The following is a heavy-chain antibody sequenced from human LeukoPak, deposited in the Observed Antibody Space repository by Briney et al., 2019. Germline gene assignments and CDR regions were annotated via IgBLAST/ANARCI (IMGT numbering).Heavy chain of an antibody. CDR2: ISAYNGNT. D-gene: IGHD3-9*01. CDR3: ARDYDILTGYYRFVGFDY. Sequence: ASVKVSCKASGYTFTSYGISWVRQAPGQGLEWMGWISAYNGNTNYAQKLQGRVTMTTDTSTSTAYMELRSLRSGDTAVYYCARDYDILTGYYRFVGFDYWGQGTLVTVSS. J-gene: IGHJ4*02. CDR1: GYTFTSYG. V-gene: IGHV1-18*01.